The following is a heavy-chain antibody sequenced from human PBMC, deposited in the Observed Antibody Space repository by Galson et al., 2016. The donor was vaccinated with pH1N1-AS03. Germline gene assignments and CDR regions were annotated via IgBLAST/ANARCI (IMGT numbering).Heavy chain of an antibody. CDR1: GFTFSSFG. CDR3: AKVSAGSSSYNYFDH. D-gene: IGHD2-2*01. V-gene: IGHV3-30*02. Sequence: SLRLSCAASGFTFSSFGMHWVRRAPGKGLEWVAFIRFDGSVRFYADSVKGRFTISRDDSKNTRYLHMNSLRAEDTAVYFCAKVSAGSSSYNYFDHWGQGTLVIVSS. J-gene: IGHJ4*02. CDR2: IRFDGSVR.